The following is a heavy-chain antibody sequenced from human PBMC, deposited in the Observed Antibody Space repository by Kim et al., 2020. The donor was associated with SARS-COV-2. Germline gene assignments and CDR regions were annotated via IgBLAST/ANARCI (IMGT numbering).Heavy chain of an antibody. D-gene: IGHD3-16*01. V-gene: IGHV3-53*01. J-gene: IGHJ4*02. CDR1: GFEVIGNY. CDR3: VGGPTRHYV. CDR2: IYSGNST. Sequence: GGSLRLSCAASGFEVIGNYMSWVRQAPGKGLEWISIIYSGNSTYYADSVKGRFTISRDNSKNTLDLRMSSLKVEDTAIYYCVGGPTRHYVWGRGTLVTVSS.